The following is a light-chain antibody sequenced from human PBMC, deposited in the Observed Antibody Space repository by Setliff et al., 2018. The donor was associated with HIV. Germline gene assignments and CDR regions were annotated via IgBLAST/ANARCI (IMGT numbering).Light chain of an antibody. Sequence: SYELTQPPSVSVAPGKTAGITCGGNNIGRKSVHWYQQKPGQAPVLVIYYDSDRPSGISERFSGSNSGNTATLTISRVEAGDEADYYCQVWDSSSDHSYVFGTGTKGTVL. CDR1: NIGRKS. CDR2: YDS. J-gene: IGLJ1*01. V-gene: IGLV3-21*04. CDR3: QVWDSSSDHSYV.